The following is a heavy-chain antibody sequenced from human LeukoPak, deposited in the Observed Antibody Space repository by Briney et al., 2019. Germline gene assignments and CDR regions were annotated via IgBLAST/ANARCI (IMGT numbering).Heavy chain of an antibody. J-gene: IGHJ4*02. CDR2: IYTSGST. CDR1: GGSISSYY. V-gene: IGHV4-4*09. D-gene: IGHD6-19*01. Sequence: PETLSLTCTVSGGSISSYYWSWIRQPPGKGLEWIGYIYTSGSTNYNPSLKSRVTISVDTSKNQFSLKLSSVTAADTAVYYCARSSMYSSGLFDYWGQGTLVTVSS. CDR3: ARSSMYSSGLFDY.